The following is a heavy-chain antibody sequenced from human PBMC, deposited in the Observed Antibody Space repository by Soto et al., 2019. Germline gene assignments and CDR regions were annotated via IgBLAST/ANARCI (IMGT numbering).Heavy chain of an antibody. CDR1: GYIFSNYY. V-gene: IGHV1-2*02. J-gene: IGHJ3*01. CDR2: INCHSGET. D-gene: IGHD4-17*01. CDR3: ARNGHYVSSGPPSDAFDV. Sequence: QVQLVQSGAEVTKPGASVKVSCKASGYIFSNYYINWVRQAPGQGLEWMGWINCHSGETNYEPKFQGHVTVTRDTSISTAYLELTNLKSDDTAVYFCARNGHYVSSGPPSDAFDVWGQGAMVTVSS.